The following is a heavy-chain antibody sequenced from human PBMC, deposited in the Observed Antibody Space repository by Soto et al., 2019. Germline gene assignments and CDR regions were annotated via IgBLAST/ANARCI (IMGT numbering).Heavy chain of an antibody. V-gene: IGHV3-9*01. Sequence: PGGSLRLSCAASGFTFDDYAMHWVRQAPGKGLEWVSGISWNSGSIGYADSVKGRFTISRDNAKNSLYLQMNSLRAEDTALYYCAKDVIAGSGLSFEYWGQGTLVTVSS. CDR3: AKDVIAGSGLSFEY. CDR2: ISWNSGSI. CDR1: GFTFDDYA. D-gene: IGHD3-22*01. J-gene: IGHJ4*02.